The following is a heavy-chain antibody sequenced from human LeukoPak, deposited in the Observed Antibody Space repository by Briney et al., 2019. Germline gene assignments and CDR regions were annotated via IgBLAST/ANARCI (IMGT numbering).Heavy chain of an antibody. V-gene: IGHV3-30*18. CDR3: AKDVLGYCSSTSCPPFDY. D-gene: IGHD2-2*01. Sequence: GGSLRLSCAASGFTFSSYGMHWVRQAPGKGLEWVAVISYDGSNKYYADSVKGRFTISRDNSKNTLYLQMNSLRAEDTAVYYCAKDVLGYCSSTSCPPFDYWGQGTLVIVSS. CDR2: ISYDGSNK. J-gene: IGHJ4*02. CDR1: GFTFSSYG.